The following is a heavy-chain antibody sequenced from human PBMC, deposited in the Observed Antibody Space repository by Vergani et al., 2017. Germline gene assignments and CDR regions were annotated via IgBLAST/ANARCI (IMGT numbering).Heavy chain of an antibody. V-gene: IGHV4-61*02. Sequence: QVKLQESCPGLLKPSQTLSLPFTVSGESLRRGSHYWSWIRQPAGKGPEWIGHLHHGGSKDLNPSSKSRVSISVDTAKSQFSLKLHSVTVADTAVYFCAKSRPYCTSGSCPSIWGQGTLVTVSS. CDR2: LHHGGSK. CDR1: GESLRRGSHY. D-gene: IGHD2-15*01. J-gene: IGHJ4*02. CDR3: AKSRPYCTSGSCPSI.